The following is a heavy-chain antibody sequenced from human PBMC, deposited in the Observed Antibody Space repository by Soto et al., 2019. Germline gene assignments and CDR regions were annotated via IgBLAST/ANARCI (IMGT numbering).Heavy chain of an antibody. V-gene: IGHV3-33*01. CDR1: GFTFSSYG. J-gene: IGHJ6*02. CDR3: ARDKGPDIVLMVYAIPAYYYGMDV. D-gene: IGHD2-8*01. CDR2: IWYDGSNK. Sequence: GGSLRLSCAASGFTFSSYGMHWVRQAPGKGLEWVAVIWYDGSNKYYADSVKGRFTISRDNSKNTLYLQMNSLRAEDTAVYYCARDKGPDIVLMVYAIPAYYYGMDVWGQGTTVTVSS.